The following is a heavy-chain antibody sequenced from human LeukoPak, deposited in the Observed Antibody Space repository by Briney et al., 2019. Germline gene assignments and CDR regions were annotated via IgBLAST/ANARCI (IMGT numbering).Heavy chain of an antibody. D-gene: IGHD4-11*01. J-gene: IGHJ6*04. CDR2: IYYSGST. V-gene: IGHV4-31*03. Sequence: PSETLSLTCTVSSGSISSGGYYWSWIRQHPGKGLEWIGYIYYSGSTYYNPSLKSRVTISVDTSKNQFSLKLSSVTAADTAVYYCARDPTSPYGMDVWGKGTTVTVSS. CDR1: SGSISSGGYY. CDR3: ARDPTSPYGMDV.